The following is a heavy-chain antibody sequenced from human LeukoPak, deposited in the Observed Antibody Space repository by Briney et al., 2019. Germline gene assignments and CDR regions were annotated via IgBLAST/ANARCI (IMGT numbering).Heavy chain of an antibody. J-gene: IGHJ6*03. CDR3: KVGSGYRYYYYYMDV. D-gene: IGHD5-12*01. V-gene: IGHV3-49*03. CDR2: IRSKAYGGTT. CDR1: GFTFGDYA. Sequence: GGSLRLSCTASGFTFGDYAMSWFRQAPGKGLEWVGFIRSKAYGGTTENAASVKGRFTISRDDSKSIAYLQMNSLKTEDTAVYYCKVGSGYRYYYYYMDVWGEGTTVTVSS.